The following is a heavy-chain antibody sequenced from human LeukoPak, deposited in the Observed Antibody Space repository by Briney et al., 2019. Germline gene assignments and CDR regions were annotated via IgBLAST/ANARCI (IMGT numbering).Heavy chain of an antibody. CDR3: ARRLTQYDCFDP. V-gene: IGHV6-1*01. CDR2: TYYRSTRYN. J-gene: IGHJ5*02. CDR1: GDSVSSNSVT. D-gene: IGHD2-2*01. Sequence: SQTLSLTCAISGDSVSSNSVTWNWIRQSPSRGLEWLGRTYYRSTRYNDYAVSVRGRITVNPDASKNQFSLHLNSVTPEDTAVYYCARRLTQYDCFDPWGQGILVTVSS.